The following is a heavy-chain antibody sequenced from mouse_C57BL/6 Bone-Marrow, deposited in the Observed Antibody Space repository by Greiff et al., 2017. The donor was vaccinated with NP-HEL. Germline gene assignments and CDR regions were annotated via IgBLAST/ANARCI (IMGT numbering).Heavy chain of an antibody. CDR1: GYSFTDYN. Sequence: VQLQQSGPELVKPGASVKISCKASGYSFTDYNMNWVKQRNGKSLEWIGVINPIYGTTSYNQKFKGKAPLTVDQSSSTAYMRLNSLKSEDSAVYYCARFYDYDVLWYFDVWGTGTTVTVSS. CDR2: INPIYGTT. D-gene: IGHD2-4*01. J-gene: IGHJ1*03. CDR3: ARFYDYDVLWYFDV. V-gene: IGHV1-39*01.